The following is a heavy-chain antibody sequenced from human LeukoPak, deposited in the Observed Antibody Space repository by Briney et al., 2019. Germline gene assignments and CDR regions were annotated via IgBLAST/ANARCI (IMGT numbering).Heavy chain of an antibody. D-gene: IGHD3-10*01. Sequence: SETLSLTCTVSGGSISSFYWSWIRQSPGQGLEWIGYIYYSGSTNYNPSLKSRVTISVDTSKNQFSLKLSSVTDADTAVYYCARGSITMVRGVIRGTWFDPWGQGTLVTVSS. CDR3: ARGSITMVRGVIRGTWFDP. CDR2: IYYSGST. V-gene: IGHV4-59*01. J-gene: IGHJ5*02. CDR1: GGSISSFY.